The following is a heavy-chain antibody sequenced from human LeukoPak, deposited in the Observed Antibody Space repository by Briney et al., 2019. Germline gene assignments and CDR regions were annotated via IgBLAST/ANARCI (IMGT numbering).Heavy chain of an antibody. J-gene: IGHJ5*02. CDR1: GGSISSGGYY. D-gene: IGHD4-17*01. Sequence: SQTLSLTCTVSGGSISSGGYYWSWIRPPPGKGLVGIGYIYYSGSTYYNPSLKSRVTISVDTSKNQFSLKLSSVTAADTAVYYCARVGYGDYVHWFDPWGQGTLVTVSS. V-gene: IGHV4-31*03. CDR3: ARVGYGDYVHWFDP. CDR2: IYYSGST.